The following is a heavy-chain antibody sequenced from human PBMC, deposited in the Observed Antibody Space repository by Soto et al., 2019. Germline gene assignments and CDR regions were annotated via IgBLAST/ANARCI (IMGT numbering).Heavy chain of an antibody. CDR1: GYTFRNYI. J-gene: IGHJ6*02. CDR2: ISPYNGNT. D-gene: IGHD2-21*02. V-gene: IGHV1-18*01. CDR3: ARYCAGNACYSRHYYAMDV. Sequence: QVQLVQTAGEVKKPGASAIVSCQASGYTFRNYIIAWLRQAPGQGLEWMGWISPYNGNTNYARQFRGRVTLTTDTSTSSAYLELRNLGSDDAATYYCARYCAGNACYSRHYYAMDVWGQGITVSASS.